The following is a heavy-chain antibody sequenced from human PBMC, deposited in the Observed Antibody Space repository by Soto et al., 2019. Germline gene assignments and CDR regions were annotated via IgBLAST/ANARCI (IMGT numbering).Heavy chain of an antibody. D-gene: IGHD3-3*01. J-gene: IGHJ6*02. V-gene: IGHV4-4*02. CDR3: ARGGHYFWSAYSVSLSQSYGLDV. CDR1: GDYISSYNW. CDR2: IYHNQNT. Sequence: QVQLQESGPGVVKPSGTLSLTCTISGDYISSYNWWSWVRQPPGKGLEWIGEIYHNQNTNYNPSLKSRVTISVDKSKNRFSLMLTSVTAADTAVYYCARGGHYFWSAYSVSLSQSYGLDVWGQGTMVTVSS.